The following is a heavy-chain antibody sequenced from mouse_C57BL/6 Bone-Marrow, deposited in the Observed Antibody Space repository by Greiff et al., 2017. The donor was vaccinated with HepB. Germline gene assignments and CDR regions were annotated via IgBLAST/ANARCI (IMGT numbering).Heavy chain of an antibody. D-gene: IGHD1-1*01. J-gene: IGHJ4*01. CDR3: ANYYYGSSRYAMDY. V-gene: IGHV1-82*01. CDR1: GYAFSSSW. Sequence: QVQLQQSGPELVKPGASVKISCKASGYAFSSSWMNWVKQRPGKGLEWIGRLYPGDGDTNYNGKFKGKATLTADKSSSPAYMQLISLTSEDSAVYFCANYYYGSSRYAMDYWGQGTSVTVSS. CDR2: LYPGDGDT.